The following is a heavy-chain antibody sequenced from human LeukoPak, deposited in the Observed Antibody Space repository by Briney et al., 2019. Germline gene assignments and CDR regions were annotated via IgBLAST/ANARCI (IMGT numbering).Heavy chain of an antibody. CDR2: IRYDGGNK. Sequence: GGSLRLSCAASGFTFSSYGMHWVRQAPGKGLECVSYIRYDGGNKYYVDSVKGRFTISRDNSKNTLYLQMNSLRAEDTATYYCAKDRLGYCGSTSCPGGWDYWGQGTLVTVSS. J-gene: IGHJ4*02. D-gene: IGHD2-2*01. V-gene: IGHV3-30*02. CDR3: AKDRLGYCGSTSCPGGWDY. CDR1: GFTFSSYG.